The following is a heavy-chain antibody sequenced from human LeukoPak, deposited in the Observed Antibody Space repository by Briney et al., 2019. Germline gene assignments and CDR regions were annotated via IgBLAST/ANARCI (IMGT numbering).Heavy chain of an antibody. CDR3: ATSYDGKTAPYDL. CDR2: MCPSGRT. J-gene: IGHJ5*02. D-gene: IGHD4-23*01. V-gene: IGHV4-4*08. Sequence: SETLSLTCTVSNDSISSYCCSWVRQPPGKGLEWIGFMCPSGRTDYNPSLKRRVTMSVDTSKNQLSMALMFLTAADTAVYYCATSYDGKTAPYDLWGHGTLVTVSS. CDR1: NDSISSYC.